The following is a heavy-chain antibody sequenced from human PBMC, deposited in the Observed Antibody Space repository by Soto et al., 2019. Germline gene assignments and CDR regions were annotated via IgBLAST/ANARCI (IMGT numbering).Heavy chain of an antibody. V-gene: IGHV3-30*18. Sequence: GGSLRLSCAASGFTFSSYGMHWVRQAPGKGLEWVAVISYDGSNKYYADSVKGRFTISRDNSKNTLYLQMNSLRAEDTAVYYCAKDQPYSNLGWFDPWGQGTLVTVSS. D-gene: IGHD4-4*01. CDR2: ISYDGSNK. J-gene: IGHJ5*02. CDR1: GFTFSSYG. CDR3: AKDQPYSNLGWFDP.